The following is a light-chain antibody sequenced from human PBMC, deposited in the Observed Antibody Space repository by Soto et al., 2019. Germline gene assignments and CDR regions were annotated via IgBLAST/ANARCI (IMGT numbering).Light chain of an antibody. CDR1: QSVSSSY. CDR2: GAS. CDR3: QQYVSKTT. Sequence: IVLTQSPGTLSLSPGERATLSCRASQSVSSSYLAWYQQKPGQAPRLLIYGASSRATGIPDRFSGSGSGTDFTLTISRLEPEDFAVYYCQQYVSKTTFGPGTKVDIK. J-gene: IGKJ3*01. V-gene: IGKV3-20*01.